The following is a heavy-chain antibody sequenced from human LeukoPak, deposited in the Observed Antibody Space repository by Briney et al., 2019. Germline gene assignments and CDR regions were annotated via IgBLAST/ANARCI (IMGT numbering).Heavy chain of an antibody. CDR1: GLTFSNHG. CDR2: IRYDGANQ. CDR3: AKDIAVSDFYFDH. D-gene: IGHD6-19*01. J-gene: IGHJ4*02. Sequence: GGSRRLSCIASGLTFSNHGMHWVRQTPGKGLEWVAFIRYDGANQYYPDSVKGRFTISRDNSRNTLYLQMNSLRLEDTAVYYCAKDIAVSDFYFDHWGQGTLVTVSS. V-gene: IGHV3-30*02.